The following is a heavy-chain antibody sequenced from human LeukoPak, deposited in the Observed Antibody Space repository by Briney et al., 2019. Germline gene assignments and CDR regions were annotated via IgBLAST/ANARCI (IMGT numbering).Heavy chain of an antibody. D-gene: IGHD5-12*01. CDR1: GYTFTGYY. CDR2: IDPNSGGT. Sequence: ASVKVSCKASGYTFTGYYMHWVRQAPGQGLEWMGWIDPNSGGTNYAQKFQGRVTMTRDTSISTAYMELSRLRSDDTAVYYCAREVDIVAAGVDYWGQGTLVTVSS. J-gene: IGHJ4*02. CDR3: AREVDIVAAGVDY. V-gene: IGHV1-2*02.